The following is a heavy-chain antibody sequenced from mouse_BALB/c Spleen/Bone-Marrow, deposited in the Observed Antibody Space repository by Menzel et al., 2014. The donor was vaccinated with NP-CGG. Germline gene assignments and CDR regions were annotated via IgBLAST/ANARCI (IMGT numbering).Heavy chain of an antibody. J-gene: IGHJ4*01. Sequence: EVQLVESGAELVKPGASVKLSCTASGFNIKDTYMHWVKQRPEQGLEWIGRIDPANGNTKYDPKFQGKATITADTSSNTAYLQLSSLTSGDTAVYYCARWLRRYYAMDYWGQGTSVTVSS. D-gene: IGHD2-2*01. V-gene: IGHV14-3*02. CDR3: ARWLRRYYAMDY. CDR2: IDPANGNT. CDR1: GFNIKDTY.